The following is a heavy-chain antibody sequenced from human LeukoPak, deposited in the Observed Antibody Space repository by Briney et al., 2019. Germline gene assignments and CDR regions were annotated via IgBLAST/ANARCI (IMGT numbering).Heavy chain of an antibody. J-gene: IGHJ4*02. CDR1: GFTFSSYA. V-gene: IGHV3-23*01. CDR3: ARDLRSYYYDSSGYYLGGDY. D-gene: IGHD3-22*01. Sequence: PGGSLRLSCAASGFTFSSYAMSWVRQAPGKGLKWVSAISGSGGSTYYADSVKGRFTISRDNSKNTLYLQMNSLRAEDTAVYYCARDLRSYYYDSSGYYLGGDYWGQGTLVTVSS. CDR2: ISGSGGST.